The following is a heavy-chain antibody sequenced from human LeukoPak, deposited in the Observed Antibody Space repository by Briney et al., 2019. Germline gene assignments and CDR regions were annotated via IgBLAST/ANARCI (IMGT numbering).Heavy chain of an antibody. Sequence: GGSLRLSCAASGFTFSSYSMTWVRQAPGKGLEQVSSISSSSSYIYYADSVKGRFTISRDNAKNSLYLQMNSLRAEDTAVYYCARSDILTGYSPYYFDYWGQGTLVTVSS. D-gene: IGHD3-9*01. CDR1: GFTFSSYS. CDR3: ARSDILTGYSPYYFDY. J-gene: IGHJ4*02. V-gene: IGHV3-21*01. CDR2: ISSSSSYI.